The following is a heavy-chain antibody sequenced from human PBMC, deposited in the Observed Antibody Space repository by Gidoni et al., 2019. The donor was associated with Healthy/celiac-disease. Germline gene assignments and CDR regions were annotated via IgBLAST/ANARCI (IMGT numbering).Heavy chain of an antibody. CDR2: IYYSGST. Sequence: QLQLQESGPGLVKPSETLSLTCTVSGGSISSSSYYWGWIRQPPGKGLEWIGSIYYSGSTYYNPSLKSRVTISVDTSKNQFSLKLSSVTAADTAVYYCARHHGIAARPLYYYYGMDVWGQGTTVTVSS. V-gene: IGHV4-39*01. CDR3: ARHHGIAARPLYYYYGMDV. D-gene: IGHD6-6*01. J-gene: IGHJ6*02. CDR1: GGSISSSSYY.